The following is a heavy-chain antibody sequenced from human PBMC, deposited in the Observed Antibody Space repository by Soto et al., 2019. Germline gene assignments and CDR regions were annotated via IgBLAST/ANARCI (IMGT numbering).Heavy chain of an antibody. V-gene: IGHV3-13*01. CDR2: IGTAGDT. CDR3: ASYSSETLAYDY. J-gene: IGHJ4*02. CDR1: GFTFSSYD. D-gene: IGHD6-19*01. Sequence: GGSLILSCAASGFTFSSYDMHWVRQATGKGLEWVSAIGTAGDTYYPGSVKGRFTISRKNAKNSLYLQMNSLRAGDTAVYYCASYSSETLAYDYWGQGTLVTVSS.